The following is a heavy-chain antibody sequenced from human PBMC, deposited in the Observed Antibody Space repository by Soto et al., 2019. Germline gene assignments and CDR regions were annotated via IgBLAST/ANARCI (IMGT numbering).Heavy chain of an antibody. CDR1: GDSVSRNIAG. J-gene: IGHJ6*03. CDR2: TYYRSKWYF. Sequence: PSQTLSLTCAISGDSVSRNIAGWNWIRQTTSRGLEWLGRTYYRSKWYFNYAVSVESRITINPDTSKNQFSLQLSSVTPDDTAVYYCARGSWDDVSGHYYMDVWGKGTTVTVSS. D-gene: IGHD1-1*01. CDR3: ARGSWDDVSGHYYMDV. V-gene: IGHV6-1*01.